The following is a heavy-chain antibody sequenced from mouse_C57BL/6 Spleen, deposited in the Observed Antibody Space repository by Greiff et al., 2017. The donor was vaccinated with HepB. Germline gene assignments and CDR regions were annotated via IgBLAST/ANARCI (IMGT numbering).Heavy chain of an antibody. D-gene: IGHD3-2*02. CDR2: ISDGGSYT. CDR3: ARETTAQATWDY. V-gene: IGHV5-4*01. Sequence: EVKLMESGGGLVKPGGSLKLSCAASGFTFSSYAMSWVRQTPEKRLEWVATISDGGSYTYYPDNVKGRFTISRDNAKNTLYLQMSHLKSEDTAMYYWARETTAQATWDYWGQGTTLTVSS. CDR1: GFTFSSYA. J-gene: IGHJ2*01.